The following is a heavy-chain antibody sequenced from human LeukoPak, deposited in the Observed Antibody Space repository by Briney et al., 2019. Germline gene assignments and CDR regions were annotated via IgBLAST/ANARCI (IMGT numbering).Heavy chain of an antibody. CDR1: GGSISSSSYY. Sequence: SETLSLTCTVSGGSISSSSYYWGWIRQPPGKGLEWIGSIYYSGSTYYNPSLKSRVTISVDTSKNQFSLKLSSVTAADTAVYYCARVRITMIVVVISGHAFDIWGQGTMVTVSS. J-gene: IGHJ3*02. V-gene: IGHV4-39*07. CDR2: IYYSGST. CDR3: ARVRITMIVVVISGHAFDI. D-gene: IGHD3-22*01.